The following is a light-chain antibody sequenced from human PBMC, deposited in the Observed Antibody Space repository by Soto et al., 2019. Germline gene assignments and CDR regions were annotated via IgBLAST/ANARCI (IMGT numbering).Light chain of an antibody. V-gene: IGLV2-8*01. J-gene: IGLJ1*01. CDR2: EVT. CDR1: STDIGGYNY. CDR3: SSYTSSSPYV. Sequence: QSVLTQPPSASGSPGQSVTISCTGTSTDIGGYNYVSWYQQHPGKAPKLVIFEVTQRPSGVPARFSGSKSGNTASLTVSGLQPEDEADYYCSSYTSSSPYVFGTGTKLTVL.